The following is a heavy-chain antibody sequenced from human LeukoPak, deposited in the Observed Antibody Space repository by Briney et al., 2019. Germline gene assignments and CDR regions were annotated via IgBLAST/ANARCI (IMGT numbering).Heavy chain of an antibody. CDR1: GGSISSGDYY. J-gene: IGHJ4*02. Sequence: SETLSLTCTVSGGSISSGDYYWSWIRQPPGKGLEWIGYIYYSGSTYYNPSLKSRVTISVDTSKNQFSLKLSSVTAADTAVYYCASYEDPYYFDYWGQGTLVTVSS. CDR3: ASYEDPYYFDY. D-gene: IGHD5-12*01. CDR2: IYYSGST. V-gene: IGHV4-30-4*01.